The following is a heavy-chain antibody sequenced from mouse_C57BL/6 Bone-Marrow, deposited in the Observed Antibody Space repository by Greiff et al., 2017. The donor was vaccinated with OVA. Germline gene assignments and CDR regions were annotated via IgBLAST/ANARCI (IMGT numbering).Heavy chain of an antibody. CDR3: TRSGPITTVVAHYYAMDY. CDR2: IDPETGGT. Sequence: QVQLQQSGAELVRPGASVTLSCKASGYTFTDYEMHWVKQTPVHGLEWIGAIDPETGGTAYNQKFKGKAILTADKSSSTAYMELRSLTSEDSAVYYCTRSGPITTVVAHYYAMDYWGQGTSVTVSS. J-gene: IGHJ4*01. V-gene: IGHV1-15*01. D-gene: IGHD1-1*01. CDR1: GYTFTDYE.